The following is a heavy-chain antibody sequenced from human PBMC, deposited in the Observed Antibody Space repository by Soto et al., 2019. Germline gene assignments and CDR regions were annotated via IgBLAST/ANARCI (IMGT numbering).Heavy chain of an antibody. D-gene: IGHD6-19*01. Sequence: ASVKVSCKASGYTFTSYAMHWVRQAPGQRLEWMGWINAGNGNTKYSQKFQGRVTITRDTSASTAYMELSSLRSEDTAVYYCARDWVGIAVAGTLFYYYGMDVWGQGTTVTVSS. CDR1: GYTFTSYA. CDR3: ARDWVGIAVAGTLFYYYGMDV. CDR2: INAGNGNT. J-gene: IGHJ6*02. V-gene: IGHV1-3*01.